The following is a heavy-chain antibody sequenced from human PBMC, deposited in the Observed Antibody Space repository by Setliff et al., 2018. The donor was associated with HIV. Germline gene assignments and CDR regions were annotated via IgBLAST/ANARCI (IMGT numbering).Heavy chain of an antibody. CDR1: GGSISSHY. Sequence: PSETLSLTCTVSGGSISSHYWSWIRQPPGKGLEWVGLISYTGIPTYNPSLSSRVTISVDTSKNQFSLKLTSVTAADTACYYCARVSRLHPFDPGGQGVLVTVSS. CDR2: ISYTGIP. CDR3: ARVSRLHPFDP. D-gene: IGHD4-4*01. J-gene: IGHJ5*02. V-gene: IGHV4-59*08.